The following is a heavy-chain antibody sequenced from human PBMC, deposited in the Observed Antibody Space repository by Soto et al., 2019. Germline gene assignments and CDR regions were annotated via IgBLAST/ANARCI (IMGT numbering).Heavy chain of an antibody. D-gene: IGHD3-3*01. CDR1: GLTFGGYA. J-gene: IGHJ3*02. CDR2: TSGSGGST. CDR3: AKDISEKTIFGSEDFDI. V-gene: IGHV3-23*01. Sequence: VGPHRPSCAASGLTFGGYAMSCIRKTQGKGLEWVSATSGSGGSTYYADSVKGRFTISRDNSKNTLYLQMNSLRAEDTAVYYCAKDISEKTIFGSEDFDIWGQGTMVTVSS.